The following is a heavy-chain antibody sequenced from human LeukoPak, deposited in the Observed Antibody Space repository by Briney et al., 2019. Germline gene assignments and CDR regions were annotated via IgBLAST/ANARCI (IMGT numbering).Heavy chain of an antibody. V-gene: IGHV1-46*01. D-gene: IGHD4-11*01. CDR1: GYTFTNYY. J-gene: IGHJ4*02. CDR2: INPSGGST. CDR3: ARWTTTYLDY. Sequence: ASVKVSCKASGYTFTNYYIHWVRQAPGQGLEWMGIINPSGGSTNFAQKFQGRVTMTTDTSTITVYMELSSLRSEDTAVYYCARWTTTYLDYWGQGTLVAVSS.